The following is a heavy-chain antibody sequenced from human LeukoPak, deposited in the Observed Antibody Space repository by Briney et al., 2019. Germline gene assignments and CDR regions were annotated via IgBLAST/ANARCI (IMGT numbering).Heavy chain of an antibody. Sequence: GGSLRLSCAASGFTFSSYAMSWVRQAPGKGLEWVSAISGSGGSTYYADSVKGRFTISRDNSKNTLYLQMNSLRAEDTAVYYCAREHYDYVWGSYRYDAFDIWGQGTMVTVSS. V-gene: IGHV3-23*01. J-gene: IGHJ3*02. D-gene: IGHD3-16*02. CDR2: ISGSGGST. CDR1: GFTFSSYA. CDR3: AREHYDYVWGSYRYDAFDI.